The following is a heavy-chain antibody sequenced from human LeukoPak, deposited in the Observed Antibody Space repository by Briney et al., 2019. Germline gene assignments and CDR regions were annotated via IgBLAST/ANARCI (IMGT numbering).Heavy chain of an antibody. CDR3: AKDCRGPWIVGARGCH. J-gene: IGHJ4*02. CDR1: GFTFSDYY. V-gene: IGHV3-23*01. Sequence: QSGGSLRLSCAASGFTFSDYYMSWIRQAPGKGLEWVSAISGSGGSTYYADSVKGRFTISRDNSKNTLYLQMNSLRAEDTAVYYCAKDCRGPWIVGARGCHWGQGTLVTVSS. CDR2: ISGSGGST. D-gene: IGHD1-26*01.